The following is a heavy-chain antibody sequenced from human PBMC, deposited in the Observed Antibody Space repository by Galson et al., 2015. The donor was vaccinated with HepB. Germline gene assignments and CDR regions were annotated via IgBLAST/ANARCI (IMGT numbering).Heavy chain of an antibody. D-gene: IGHD6-6*01. CDR3: ARDRVSRDWYFDL. V-gene: IGHV1-18*01. CDR1: GGTFSSYG. CDR2: ISAYNGNT. Sequence: SVKVSCKASGGTFSSYGISWVRQAPGQGLEWMGWISAYNGNTNYAQKLQGRVTMTTDTSTSTAYMELRSLRSDDTAVYYCARDRVSRDWYFDLWGRGTLVTVSS. J-gene: IGHJ2*01.